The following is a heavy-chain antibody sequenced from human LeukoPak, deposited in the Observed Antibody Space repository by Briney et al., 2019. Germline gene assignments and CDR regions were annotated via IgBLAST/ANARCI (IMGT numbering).Heavy chain of an antibody. CDR2: VSYDGNDG. J-gene: IGHJ4*02. V-gene: IGHV3-30-3*01. D-gene: IGHD1-1*01. Sequence: GGSLPLSCIGAGFNFSYYAIYWVRPAPGKGLEWVADVSYDGNDGYYADSLKGRYSISRDNYQHTVTLQMNNLRVGDTVILYCARLAWNDGSYYFDYWGQGTLVTVSS. CDR1: GFNFSYYA. CDR3: ARLAWNDGSYYFDY.